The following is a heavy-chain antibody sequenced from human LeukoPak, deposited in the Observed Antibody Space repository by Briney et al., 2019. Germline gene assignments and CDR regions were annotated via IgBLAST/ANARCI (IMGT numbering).Heavy chain of an antibody. CDR2: ILSNIDGGTT. D-gene: IGHD6-19*01. CDR3: TTGSGYSTDWYDF. CDR1: GFTFSKAW. V-gene: IGHV3-15*01. Sequence: GGSLRLSCAVSGFTFSKAWMSWVRPTPGKGMEWVGRILSNIDGGTTDYAAPVKGRFTISRDDSKSTLYLQMNSLTTEDTAVYYCTTGSGYSTDWYDFWGQGTLVTVSS. J-gene: IGHJ4*02.